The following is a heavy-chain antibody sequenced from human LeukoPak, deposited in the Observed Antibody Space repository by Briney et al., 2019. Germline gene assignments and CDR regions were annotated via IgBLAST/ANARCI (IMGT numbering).Heavy chain of an antibody. CDR2: IYYSGST. Sequence: ASETLSLTCTVSGGSISSNTYYWGWIRQPPGKGLEWIGSIYYSGSTYYNPSLKSRVTISVDTSKNQFSLKLSSVTAADTAVYYCARWGEENGSGNYWGQGTLVTVSS. V-gene: IGHV4-39*01. CDR3: ARWGEENGSGNY. D-gene: IGHD3-10*01. CDR1: GGSISSNTYY. J-gene: IGHJ4*02.